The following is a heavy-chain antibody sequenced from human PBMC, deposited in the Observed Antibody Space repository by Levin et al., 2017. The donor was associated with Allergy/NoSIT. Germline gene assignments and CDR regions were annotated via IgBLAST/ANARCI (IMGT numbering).Heavy chain of an antibody. D-gene: IGHD3-16*01. CDR3: ARDSWAVFDY. J-gene: IGHJ4*02. CDR2: INQDGSEK. CDR1: GFTFSRYW. V-gene: IGHV3-7*04. Sequence: SCAASGFTFSRYWMSWVRQAPGKGLEWVANINQDGSEKYYVDSVKGRFTISRDNAKNSLYLQMNSLRAEDTAVYYCARDSWAVFDYWGQGTLVTVSS.